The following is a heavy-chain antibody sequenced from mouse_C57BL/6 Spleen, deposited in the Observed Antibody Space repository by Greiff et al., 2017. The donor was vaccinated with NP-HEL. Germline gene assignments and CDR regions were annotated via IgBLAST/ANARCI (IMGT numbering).Heavy chain of an antibody. J-gene: IGHJ1*03. Sequence: QVQLQQPGAELVKPGASVEMSCKASGYTFTSYWITWVKQRPGQGLEWIGDIYPGSGSTNYNEKFKSKATLTVDTSSSTAYMQLSSLTSEDSAVYYCARYGYGSSYWYCDVWGTGTTVTVSS. CDR1: GYTFTSYW. CDR2: IYPGSGST. V-gene: IGHV1-55*01. CDR3: ARYGYGSSYWYCDV. D-gene: IGHD1-1*01.